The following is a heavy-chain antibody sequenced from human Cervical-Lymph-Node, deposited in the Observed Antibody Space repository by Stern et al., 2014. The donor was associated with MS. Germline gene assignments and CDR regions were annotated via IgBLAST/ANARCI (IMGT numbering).Heavy chain of an antibody. Sequence: QMQLVQSGAEVKRPGASVKLSCTTSGYTFTNYYMHWVRQAPGQGLEWMGMINPSFGTTNSAQKFQGRITMAMDTSTSTVYMEVNSLISEDTAVYYCAREMAGDFDYWGQGALVTVSS. CDR2: INPSFGTT. D-gene: IGHD6-19*01. CDR3: AREMAGDFDY. J-gene: IGHJ4*02. V-gene: IGHV1-46*01. CDR1: GYTFTNYY.